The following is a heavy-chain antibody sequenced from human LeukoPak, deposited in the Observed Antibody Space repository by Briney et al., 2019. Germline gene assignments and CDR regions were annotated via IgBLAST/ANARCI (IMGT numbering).Heavy chain of an antibody. CDR2: ISGSSSTI. Sequence: PGGSLRLSCAASGFTFSSYSMNWVRQAPGKGLEWVSYISGSSSTIYYADSVKGRFTISRDNAKNLLYLEMNSLRAEDTAVYYCARVGQWLAFYFDYWGQGTLVTVSS. CDR3: ARVGQWLAFYFDY. CDR1: GFTFSSYS. V-gene: IGHV3-48*01. D-gene: IGHD6-19*01. J-gene: IGHJ4*02.